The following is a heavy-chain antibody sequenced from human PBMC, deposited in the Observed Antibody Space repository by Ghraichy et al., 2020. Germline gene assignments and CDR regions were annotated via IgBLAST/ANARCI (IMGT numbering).Heavy chain of an antibody. Sequence: ASVKVSCKASGYTFTSYYMHWVRQAPGQGLEWMGIINPSGGDTTYAQKFQGRVTMTRGTSTSTVYMELSSLRSEDTAVYYCARDSRTTVTTTLYYGMDVWGQGTTVTVSS. CDR2: INPSGGDT. V-gene: IGHV1-46*01. J-gene: IGHJ6*02. D-gene: IGHD4-17*01. CDR3: ARDSRTTVTTTLYYGMDV. CDR1: GYTFTSYY.